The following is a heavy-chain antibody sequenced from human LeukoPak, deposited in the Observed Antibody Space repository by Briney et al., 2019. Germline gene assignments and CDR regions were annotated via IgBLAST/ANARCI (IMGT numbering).Heavy chain of an antibody. CDR1: GFTFSSSA. J-gene: IGHJ5*02. V-gene: IGHV3-23*01. D-gene: IGHD3-10*01. CDR3: ARDSYQDYYGRFDP. Sequence: GGSLRLSCAASGFTFSSSAMSWVRQAPGKGLEWVSAISNNGGYTYYADSVQGRFTISRDNSKSTLCLQMNSLTAEDTAMYYCARDSYQDYYGRFDPWGQGTLVIVSS. CDR2: ISNNGGYT.